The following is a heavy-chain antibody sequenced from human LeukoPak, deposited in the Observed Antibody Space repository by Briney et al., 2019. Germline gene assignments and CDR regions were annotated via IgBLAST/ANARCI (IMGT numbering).Heavy chain of an antibody. CDR1: RFTFSDAW. V-gene: IGHV3-15*01. D-gene: IGHD1-1*01. Sequence: PGGSLRLSCAASRFTFSDAWMSWVRQAPGKGLEWVGRIKRNIDGGVTDYAAPVTGRFTISRDDSEDTVYLQMSRLKPDDTAVYYCTADLPSSDTYTHDHWGQGILVTVSS. J-gene: IGHJ4*02. CDR3: TADLPSSDTYTHDH. CDR2: IKRNIDGGVT.